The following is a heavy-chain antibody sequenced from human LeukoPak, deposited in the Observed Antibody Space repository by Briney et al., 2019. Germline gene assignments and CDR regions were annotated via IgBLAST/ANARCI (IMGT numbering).Heavy chain of an antibody. CDR1: GFTFSTYA. J-gene: IGHJ4*02. CDR2: VSASASHT. D-gene: IGHD2-21*02. V-gene: IGHV3-23*01. Sequence: GGSLRLSCVASGFTFSTYAMTWVRQAPGKGLEWVSGVSASASHTYYADSVKGRFTISRDSSKNILYLQMNSLSPEDTAVYFCAKALVTAYFFDYWGQGTLVTVSP. CDR3: AKALVTAYFFDY.